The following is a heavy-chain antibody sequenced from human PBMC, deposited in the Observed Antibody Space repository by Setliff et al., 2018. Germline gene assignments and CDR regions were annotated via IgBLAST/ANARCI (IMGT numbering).Heavy chain of an antibody. V-gene: IGHV1-3*04. Sequence: ASVKVSCKASGGTFSNYGVSWVRQAPGQRPEWMGWINTGSGVARYSHNFQGRVTFTRDTSATTAYMDLSSLMSEDTAVYYCATTLEGCGDDCWTIKHWGQGTLVTVSS. J-gene: IGHJ1*01. CDR1: GGTFSNYG. D-gene: IGHD2-21*02. CDR3: ATTLEGCGDDCWTIKH. CDR2: INTGSGVA.